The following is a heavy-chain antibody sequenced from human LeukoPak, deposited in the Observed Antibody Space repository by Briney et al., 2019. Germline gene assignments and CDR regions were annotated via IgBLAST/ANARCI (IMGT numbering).Heavy chain of an antibody. CDR3: AKGFGELLYDAFDI. Sequence: GRSLRLSCAASGFTFSSYGMHWVRQAPGKGLEWVAVISYDGSNKYYADSVKGRFTISRDNSKNTLYLQMNSLRAEGMALYYCAKGFGELLYDAFDIWGQGTMVTVSS. CDR2: ISYDGSNK. V-gene: IGHV3-30*18. CDR1: GFTFSSYG. D-gene: IGHD3-10*01. J-gene: IGHJ3*02.